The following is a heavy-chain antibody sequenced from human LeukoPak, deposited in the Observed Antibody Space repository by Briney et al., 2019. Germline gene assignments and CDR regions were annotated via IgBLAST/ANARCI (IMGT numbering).Heavy chain of an antibody. CDR1: GFTFRSYS. J-gene: IGHJ4*02. Sequence: SLRLSCAASGFTFRSYSMNWVRQAPGKGLESVSSISSSRGYIYYADSVKGRFTISRDNAKNSLYLQMNSLRAEDTAVYYCARDRSTVTDYWGQGTLVTVSS. D-gene: IGHD4-17*01. CDR3: ARDRSTVTDY. CDR2: ISSSRGYI. V-gene: IGHV3-21*01.